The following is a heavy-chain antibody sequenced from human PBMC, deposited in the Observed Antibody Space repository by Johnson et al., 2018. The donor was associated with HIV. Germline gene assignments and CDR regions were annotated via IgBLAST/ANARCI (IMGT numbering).Heavy chain of an antibody. D-gene: IGHD3-3*01. CDR2: IRYDGSNK. V-gene: IGHV3-30*02. J-gene: IGHJ3*01. CDR1: GFTFSSYA. CDR3: AREAYYARAFDL. Sequence: QVQLVESGGGLVQPGGSLRLSCAASGFTFSSYAMHWVRQAPGKGLEWVAFIRYDGSNKYYADSVKGRFTISRDNYKNTLYLQMNSLRAEDTAVYYCAREAYYARAFDLWGQGTMVTVSS.